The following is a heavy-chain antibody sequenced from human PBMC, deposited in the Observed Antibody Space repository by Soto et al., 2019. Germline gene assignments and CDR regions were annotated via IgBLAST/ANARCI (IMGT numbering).Heavy chain of an antibody. D-gene: IGHD2-21*02. J-gene: IGHJ4*02. Sequence: ASVKVSCKSSGYPFNTYYLHWVRQAPGQGLEWMGMIHPSGGGSTYAQKFLGRVTMTMDSSTSTVFMELTSLRSAVTAVYYCARGGHIAVVTDSFDSWGQ. CDR3: ARGGHIAVVTDSFDS. CDR2: IHPSGGGS. V-gene: IGHV1-46*02. CDR1: GYPFNTYY.